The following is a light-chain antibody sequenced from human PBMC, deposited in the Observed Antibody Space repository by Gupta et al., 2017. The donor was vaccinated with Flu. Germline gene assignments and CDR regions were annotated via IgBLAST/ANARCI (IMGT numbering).Light chain of an antibody. Sequence: EIVLTQSPGTLSLSPGERATLSCRASQTVSSTYLAWYQQKPGQAPRLLIYGASNRATDIPDRFAGSGSGXDFTLTXSRLEPGDSAIYYCHQDLNSQGFGXGTKVEIK. J-gene: IGKJ1*01. V-gene: IGKV3-20*01. CDR2: GAS. CDR1: QTVSSTY. CDR3: HQDLNSQG.